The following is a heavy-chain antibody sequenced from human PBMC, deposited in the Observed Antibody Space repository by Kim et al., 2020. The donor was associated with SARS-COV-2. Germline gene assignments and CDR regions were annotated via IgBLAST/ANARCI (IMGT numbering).Heavy chain of an antibody. D-gene: IGHD2-21*02. V-gene: IGHV3-30*18. J-gene: IGHJ4*01. CDR2: ITYDGSNK. Sequence: GGSLRLSCAASGFSFSSYGMHWVRQAPGKGLEWVAFITYDGSNKYYADSVKGRFTISRDNAKNTLYLQMNSLRAEDTAVYYCAKVGTGIVVVTATFDYWGQGTLVTVSS. CDR1: GFSFSSYG. CDR3: AKVGTGIVVVTATFDY.